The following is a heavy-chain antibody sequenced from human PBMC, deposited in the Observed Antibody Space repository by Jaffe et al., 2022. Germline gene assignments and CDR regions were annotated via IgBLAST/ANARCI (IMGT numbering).Heavy chain of an antibody. Sequence: EVQLVGSGGGLVQPGGSLRLSCAASGFTFSSFWMHWVRQAPGKGLVWVSRINSDGSSTSYADSVRGRFTISRDNAKNTLYLQMNSLRAEDTAVYYCARVQGAYGYYYYMDVWGKGTTVTVSS. CDR2: INSDGSST. V-gene: IGHV3-74*01. CDR1: GFTFSSFW. D-gene: IGHD4-17*01. CDR3: ARVQGAYGYYYYMDV. J-gene: IGHJ6*03.